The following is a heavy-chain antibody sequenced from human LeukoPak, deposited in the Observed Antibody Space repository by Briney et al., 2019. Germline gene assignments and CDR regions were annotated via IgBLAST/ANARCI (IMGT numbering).Heavy chain of an antibody. CDR3: ARGLAAAGTRGPY. CDR1: GFTFSSYS. D-gene: IGHD6-13*01. Sequence: RPGGSLRLSCAASGFTFSSYSMNWVRQAPGKGLEWVSSISSTGAYIYYADSLKGRFTISRDNAKNSLYLQMNSLRADDTAVYYCARGLAAAGTRGPYWGQGTLVTVSS. V-gene: IGHV3-21*01. J-gene: IGHJ4*02. CDR2: ISSTGAYI.